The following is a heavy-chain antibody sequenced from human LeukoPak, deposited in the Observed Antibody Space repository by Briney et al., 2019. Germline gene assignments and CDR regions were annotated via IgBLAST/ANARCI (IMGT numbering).Heavy chain of an antibody. V-gene: IGHV1-24*01. CDR2: FDREDNKS. Sequence: ASVKVSCKVSGYSLTELSMYWVRQAPGKGLEWMGGFDREDNKSMYAQKLEGRLSITEDTSTDTVYMELSSLRSEDTAMYYCARPGSYYDFDYWGQGTLVTASS. D-gene: IGHD1-26*01. CDR1: GYSLTELS. J-gene: IGHJ4*02. CDR3: ARPGSYYDFDY.